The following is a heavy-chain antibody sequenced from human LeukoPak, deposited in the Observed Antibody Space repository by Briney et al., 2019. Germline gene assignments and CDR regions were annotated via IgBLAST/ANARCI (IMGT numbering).Heavy chain of an antibody. V-gene: IGHV3-23*01. Sequence: GGSLRLSRAASGFTFSSYAMSWVRQAPGKGLEWVSGISGSGRNTYYADSVKGRFTISRDNSKNTLYLQMNSLRAEDTAVYYCAKASSRTTVTSDYYYYGMDVWGQGTTVTVSS. CDR2: ISGSGRNT. D-gene: IGHD4-17*01. J-gene: IGHJ6*02. CDR1: GFTFSSYA. CDR3: AKASSRTTVTSDYYYYGMDV.